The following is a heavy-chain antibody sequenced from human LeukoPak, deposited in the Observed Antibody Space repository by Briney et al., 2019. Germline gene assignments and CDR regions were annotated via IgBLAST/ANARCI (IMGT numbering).Heavy chain of an antibody. D-gene: IGHD3-3*01. V-gene: IGHV1-8*03. Sequence: ASVKVSCKASGYTFTSYDINWVRQATGQGLEWMGWMNPNSGNTGYAQKFQGRVTITRNTSISTAYMELSSLRSEDTAVYYCARALARSLRFLEWLHNWYFDLWGRGTLVTVSS. J-gene: IGHJ2*01. CDR3: ARALARSLRFLEWLHNWYFDL. CDR2: MNPNSGNT. CDR1: GYTFTSYD.